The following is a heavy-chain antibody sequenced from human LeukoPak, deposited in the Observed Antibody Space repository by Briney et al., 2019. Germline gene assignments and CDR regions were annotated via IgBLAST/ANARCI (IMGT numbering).Heavy chain of an antibody. V-gene: IGHV3-20*04. CDR3: ARDPPLRVRGVIIETTYYYYYYMDV. CDR2: INWNGGST. Sequence: PGGSLRLSCAASGFTFDDYGTSWVRQAPGKGLEWVSGINWNGGSTVYADSVKGRFTISRDNAKNSLYLQMNSLRAEDTALYYCARDPPLRVRGVIIETTYYYYYYMDVWGKGTTVTVSS. D-gene: IGHD3-10*01. J-gene: IGHJ6*03. CDR1: GFTFDDYG.